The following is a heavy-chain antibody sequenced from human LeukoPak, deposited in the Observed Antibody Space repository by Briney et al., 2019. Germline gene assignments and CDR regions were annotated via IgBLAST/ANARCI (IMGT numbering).Heavy chain of an antibody. CDR1: GFTFSGYS. D-gene: IGHD6-13*01. CDR2: ISGSSSTI. CDR3: ARVPNSSSWFGYFDY. V-gene: IGHV3-48*01. J-gene: IGHJ4*02. Sequence: GGSLRLSCAASGFTFSGYSMNWVRQAPGRGLEWVSYISGSSSTIFYADSVKGRFTISRDNAKNTLYLQMNSLRAEDTAVYYCARVPNSSSWFGYFDYWGQGTLVTVSS.